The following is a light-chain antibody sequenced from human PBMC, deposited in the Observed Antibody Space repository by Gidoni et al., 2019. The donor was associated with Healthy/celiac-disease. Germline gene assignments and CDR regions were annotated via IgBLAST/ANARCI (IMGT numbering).Light chain of an antibody. CDR1: ALPKKY. Sequence: SYELQQPLSVSVSLGQTARLTCSGDALPKKYAYWYQQKSGQAPVLVIYEDSKRPSGIPERFSGSSSGTMATLTISGAQVEDEADYYCYSTDSSGNHRVFGGGTKLTVL. J-gene: IGLJ2*01. CDR3: YSTDSSGNHRV. CDR2: EDS. V-gene: IGLV3-10*01.